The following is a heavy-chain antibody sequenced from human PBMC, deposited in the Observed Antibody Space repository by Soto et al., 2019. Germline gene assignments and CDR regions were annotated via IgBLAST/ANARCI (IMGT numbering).Heavy chain of an antibody. CDR2: INAANGDT. Sequence: ASVKVACKASGYTFTSYGIHWVRQAPGQRLEWMGWINAANGDTKYSPKFQGRVTITRDTSASTAYMELSSLRSEDTAVYYCVRRHVSATGIDWFDPWGQGTLVTSPQ. V-gene: IGHV1-3*01. D-gene: IGHD6-13*01. CDR3: VRRHVSATGIDWFDP. J-gene: IGHJ5*02. CDR1: GYTFTSYG.